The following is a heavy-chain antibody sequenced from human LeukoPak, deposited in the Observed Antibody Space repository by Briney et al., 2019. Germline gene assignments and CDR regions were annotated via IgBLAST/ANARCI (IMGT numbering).Heavy chain of an antibody. Sequence: SETLSLTCAVYGGSFSDYYWSWIRQPPGKGLEWIGEINHSGSTNYNPSLKSRVTISVDTSKNQFSLKLSPVTAADAAVYYCARGRTGFDYWGQGTLVTVSS. J-gene: IGHJ4*02. CDR1: GGSFSDYY. D-gene: IGHD3/OR15-3a*01. V-gene: IGHV4-34*01. CDR2: INHSGST. CDR3: ARGRTGFDY.